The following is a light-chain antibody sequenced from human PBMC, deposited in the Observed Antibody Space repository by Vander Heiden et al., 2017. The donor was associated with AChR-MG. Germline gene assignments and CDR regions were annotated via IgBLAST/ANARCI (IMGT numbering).Light chain of an antibody. Sequence: DIVMTQSPDSLAVSLGERATINCKSSQSVLYSSNNKNYLAWYQQKPGQPPKLLIYWASTRESGVPDRFSGSGSGTDFTLTISSLHAEDVAVYYCQQDDGTPQTFGQGTKVEIK. CDR3: QQDDGTPQT. J-gene: IGKJ1*01. V-gene: IGKV4-1*01. CDR1: QSVLYSSNNKNY. CDR2: WAS.